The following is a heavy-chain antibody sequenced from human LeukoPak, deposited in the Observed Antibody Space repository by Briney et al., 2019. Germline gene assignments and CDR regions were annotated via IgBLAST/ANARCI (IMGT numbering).Heavy chain of an antibody. D-gene: IGHD3-10*01. J-gene: IGHJ4*02. V-gene: IGHV3-9*01. CDR3: AKDRYAHYYGSGSYLDY. Sequence: GGSLRLSCAASGFTFDDYAMHWVRQAPGKGLEWVSGITWNSGSIAYAGSVKGRFTISRDNAKNSLYLQMNSLRAEDTAFYYCAKDRYAHYYGSGSYLDYWGQGTLVTVSS. CDR1: GFTFDDYA. CDR2: ITWNSGSI.